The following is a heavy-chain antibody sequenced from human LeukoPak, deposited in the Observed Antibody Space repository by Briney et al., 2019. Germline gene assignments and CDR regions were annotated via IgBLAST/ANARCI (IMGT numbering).Heavy chain of an antibody. Sequence: ASVKVSCKASGYTFTTYAISWVRQAPGRGLEWMGWINPNSGGTNYAQKFQGRVTMTRDTSISTAYMELSRLRSDDTAVYYCARDNSVGDIAWWFDPWGQGTLVTVST. J-gene: IGHJ5*02. CDR2: INPNSGGT. D-gene: IGHD3-10*01. CDR3: ARDNSVGDIAWWFDP. V-gene: IGHV1-2*02. CDR1: GYTFTTYA.